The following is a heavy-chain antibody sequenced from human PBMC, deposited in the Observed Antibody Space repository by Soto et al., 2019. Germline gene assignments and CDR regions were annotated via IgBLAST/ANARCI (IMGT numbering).Heavy chain of an antibody. CDR3: ARQWLDSYYFDY. V-gene: IGHV3-64*01. CDR2: IRSNGGST. CDR1: GFTFSSYA. D-gene: IGHD6-19*01. Sequence: EVQLVESGGGLVQPGGSLRLSCAASGFTFSSYAMHWVRQAPGKGLEYDSGIRSNGGSTHYANSVKGRFTISRDNCKNTLYLQMGSLSAEDMAVYYCARQWLDSYYFDYWGQGTLVTISS. J-gene: IGHJ4*02.